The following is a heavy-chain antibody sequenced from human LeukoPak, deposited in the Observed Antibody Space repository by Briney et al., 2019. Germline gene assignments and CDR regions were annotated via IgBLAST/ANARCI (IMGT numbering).Heavy chain of an antibody. CDR2: LSGSSNTI. D-gene: IGHD4-17*01. Sequence: GGSLRLSCAVSGFTFSSYTMNWVRQAPGKGLEWVSYLSGSSNTIYYADSVKGRFTISRDNAKNSLYLQMNSLRAEDTAVYYCASPEASSDYLYYFDYWGQGTLVTVSS. CDR3: ASPEASSDYLYYFDY. CDR1: GFTFSSYT. V-gene: IGHV3-48*01. J-gene: IGHJ4*02.